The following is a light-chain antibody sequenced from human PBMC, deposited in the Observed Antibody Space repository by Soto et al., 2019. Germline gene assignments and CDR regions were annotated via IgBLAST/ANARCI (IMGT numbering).Light chain of an antibody. V-gene: IGKV3-15*01. J-gene: IGKJ1*01. CDR3: QQYENWPWT. CDR1: QSISDT. Sequence: EIVMTQSPATLSVSPGERATLSCRASQSISDTLAWYQQKPGQAPRLLIYSASRRATGFPARFSGSGSGTDFTLTISSLQSEDFAVYYCQQYENWPWTFGQGTKVDIK. CDR2: SAS.